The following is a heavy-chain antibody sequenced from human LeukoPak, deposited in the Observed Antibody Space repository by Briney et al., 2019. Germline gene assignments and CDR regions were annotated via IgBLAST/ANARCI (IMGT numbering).Heavy chain of an antibody. CDR3: ARARTFGNDAFDI. D-gene: IGHD3-16*01. Sequence: GGSLRLSCAASGFTFSSFAMSWVRQAPGKGLEWVSDISGNGGTRYDADSVRGRFTISRDNSKNTLYLQMNSLRAEDTAVYYCARARTFGNDAFDIWGQGTMVTVSS. J-gene: IGHJ3*02. CDR1: GFTFSSFA. V-gene: IGHV3-23*01. CDR2: ISGNGGTR.